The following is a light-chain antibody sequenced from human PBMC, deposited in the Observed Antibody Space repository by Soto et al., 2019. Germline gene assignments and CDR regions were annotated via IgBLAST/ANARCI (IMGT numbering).Light chain of an antibody. Sequence: ETVLTQSPGTLSLSPGERATLSCRASQSISSGYLAWYQQRPGQAPRLLISGASNRATGIPDRFSGSGSVTDFTLTISRLEPEELAVYYCQQYGGSPLVTFGGRTKVEIK. J-gene: IGKJ4*01. V-gene: IGKV3-20*01. CDR2: GAS. CDR1: QSISSGY. CDR3: QQYGGSPLVT.